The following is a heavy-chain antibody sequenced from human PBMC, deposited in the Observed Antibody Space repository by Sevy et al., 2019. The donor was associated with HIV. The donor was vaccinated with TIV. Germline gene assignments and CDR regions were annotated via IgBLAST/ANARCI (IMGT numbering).Heavy chain of an antibody. D-gene: IGHD3-16*01. CDR2: ISTSTTTI. J-gene: IGHJ3*02. Sequence: GGSLRLSCAASGFTFSDYNMNWVRQAPGKGLEWVSYISTSTTTIYFADSVKGRFTISRDNAKNSLYLQMNSLRAEDTAVYYCARDSFTIRGAFDIWGQGTMVTVSS. CDR1: GFTFSDYN. V-gene: IGHV3-48*01. CDR3: ARDSFTIRGAFDI.